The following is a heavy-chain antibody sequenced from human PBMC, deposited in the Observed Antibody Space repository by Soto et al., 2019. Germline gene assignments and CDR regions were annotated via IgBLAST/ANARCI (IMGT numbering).Heavy chain of an antibody. CDR1: DFSLSGFY. D-gene: IGHD2-8*01. CDR2: ISMSGSYK. CDR3: ASRGHCSNGQCHPFDY. V-gene: IGHV3-11*06. J-gene: IGHJ4*02. Sequence: PGGSLRLSCVGSDFSLSGFYMSWVRQAPGKGLEWLSFISMSGSYKTYAASVEGRFTISRDYVKNILYLQMDSLRVEDTAVYYCASRGHCSNGQCHPFDYWGQGTQVTVSS.